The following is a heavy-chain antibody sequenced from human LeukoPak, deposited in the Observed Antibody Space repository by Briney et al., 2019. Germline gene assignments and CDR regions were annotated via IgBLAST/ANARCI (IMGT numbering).Heavy chain of an antibody. V-gene: IGHV7-4-1*02. CDR1: GYTFSSYG. CDR2: INTNTGNP. CDR3: AREPLALDY. Sequence: ASVKVSCKASGYTFSSYGMNWVRQAPGQGLDWMGWINTNTGNPTYAQGFTGRFVFSLDTSVSTAYLQISSLKAEDTAVYYCAREPLALDYWGQGTLVTVSS. J-gene: IGHJ4*02.